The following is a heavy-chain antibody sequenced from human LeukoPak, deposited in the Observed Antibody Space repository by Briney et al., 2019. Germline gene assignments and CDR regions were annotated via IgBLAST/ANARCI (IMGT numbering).Heavy chain of an antibody. D-gene: IGHD3-10*01. CDR2: IYTSGST. CDR1: GGSISSYY. CDR3: ARDFTMVRGVTGYYYMDV. J-gene: IGHJ6*03. Sequence: PSETLSLTCTVSGGSISSYYWSWIRQPAGKGLEWIGRIYTSGSTNYNPSLESRVTMSVDTSKNQFSLKLSSVTAADTAVYYCARDFTMVRGVTGYYYMDVWGKGTTVTISS. V-gene: IGHV4-4*07.